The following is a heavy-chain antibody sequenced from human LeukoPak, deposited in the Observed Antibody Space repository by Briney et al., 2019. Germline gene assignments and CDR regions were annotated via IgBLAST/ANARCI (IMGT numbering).Heavy chain of an antibody. J-gene: IGHJ4*02. CDR2: IYYSGST. V-gene: IGHV4-39*01. CDR3: ARVSSYDFWSPSSY. Sequence: SETLSLTCTVSGGSISSGSYYWSWIRQPPGKGLEWIGSIYYSGSTYCNPSLKSRVTISVDTSKNQFSLKLSSVTAADTAVYYCARVSSYDFWSPSSYWGQGTLVTVSS. D-gene: IGHD3-3*01. CDR1: GGSISSGSYY.